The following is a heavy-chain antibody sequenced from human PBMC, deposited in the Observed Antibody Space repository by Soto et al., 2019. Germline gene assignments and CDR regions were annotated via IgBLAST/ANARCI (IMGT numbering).Heavy chain of an antibody. D-gene: IGHD3-10*01. V-gene: IGHV3-33*05. CDR2: ISYDGSNR. J-gene: IGHJ4*02. Sequence: PGGSLRLSCAASGFTFRSHDMHWVRQAPGKGLEWVADISYDGSNRFYGDSVKGRFTIFRDNSKNTLYLQMNSLRAEDTAVYYCVRDVNYFGSQSLVYWGQGTLVTVSS. CDR1: GFTFRSHD. CDR3: VRDVNYFGSQSLVY.